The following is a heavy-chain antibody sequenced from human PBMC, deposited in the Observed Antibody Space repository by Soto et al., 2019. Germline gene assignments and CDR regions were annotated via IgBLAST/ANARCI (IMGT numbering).Heavy chain of an antibody. J-gene: IGHJ4*02. V-gene: IGHV1-18*04. Sequence: SENGSRKSCSFSFNNYAISLVRQPPRQGLEWMGWISANSGNTNYAQKLQGRVTMTTDTSTSTAYMELRSLRSDDTAVYYCLSVGHYAPSGRDFWGKGTLVTVSS. CDR3: LSVGHYAPSGRDF. D-gene: IGHD3-22*01. CDR1: SFSFNNYA. CDR2: ISANSGNT.